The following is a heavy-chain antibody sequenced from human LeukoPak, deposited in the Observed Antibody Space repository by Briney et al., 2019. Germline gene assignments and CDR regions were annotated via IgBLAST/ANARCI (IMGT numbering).Heavy chain of an antibody. J-gene: IGHJ6*02. CDR2: INPSGGST. CDR1: GYTFTSYY. CDR3: ARDKVPYGSGSQLVYYHGMDV. V-gene: IGHV1-46*01. D-gene: IGHD3-10*01. Sequence: ASVTVSCKASGYTFTSYYMHWVRQAPGQGLEWMGIINPSGGSTSYAQKFQGRVTMTRDTSTSTVYMELSSLRSEDTAVYYCARDKVPYGSGSQLVYYHGMDVWGQGTTVTVSS.